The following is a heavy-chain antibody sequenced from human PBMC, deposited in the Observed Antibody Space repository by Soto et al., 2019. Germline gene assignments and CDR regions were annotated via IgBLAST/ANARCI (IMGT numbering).Heavy chain of an antibody. D-gene: IGHD2-15*01. J-gene: IGHJ5*02. V-gene: IGHV4-34*01. CDR2: INHSGST. CDR3: ARVGGSRYYTIPQNNWFDP. CDR1: GGSFSGYY. Sequence: PSETLSLTCAVYGGSFSGYYWSWIRQPPGKGLEWIGEINHSGSTNYNPSLKSRVTISVDTSKNQFSLKLSSVTAADTAVYYCARVGGSRYYTIPQNNWFDPWGQEPWSRSPQ.